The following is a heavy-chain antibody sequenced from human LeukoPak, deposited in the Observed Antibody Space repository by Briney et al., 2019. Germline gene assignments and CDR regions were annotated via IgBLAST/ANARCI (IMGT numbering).Heavy chain of an antibody. D-gene: IGHD3-16*02. J-gene: IGHJ4*02. CDR1: GGSFSGYY. CDR2: ISSSSSYT. CDR3: ARCSSSLDY. Sequence: LSLTCAVYGGSFSGYYWSWIRQAPGKGLEWVSYISSSSSYTNYADSVKGRFTISRDNAKNSLYLQMNSLRAEDTAVYYCARCSSSLDYWGQGTLVTVSS. V-gene: IGHV3-11*06.